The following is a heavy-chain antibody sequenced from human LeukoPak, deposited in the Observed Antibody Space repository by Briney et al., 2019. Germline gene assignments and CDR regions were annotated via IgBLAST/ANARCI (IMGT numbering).Heavy chain of an antibody. CDR2: VNQVASEK. CDR3: VRDGGYYGPDS. CDR1: GFTISFYW. Sequence: GGSLRLSCAASGFTISFYWMSWVRQAPGKGLEWVANVNQVASEKNYVDSVKGRFTISRDNAKNSLYLQMNSVRAEDTAMYYCVRDGGYYGPDSWGQGALVSVSS. V-gene: IGHV3-7*04. J-gene: IGHJ4*02. D-gene: IGHD3-10*01.